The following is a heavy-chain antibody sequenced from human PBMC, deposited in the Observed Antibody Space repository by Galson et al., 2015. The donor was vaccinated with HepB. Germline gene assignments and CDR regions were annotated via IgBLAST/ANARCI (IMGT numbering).Heavy chain of an antibody. V-gene: IGHV1-24*01. CDR3: ATDGLGY. J-gene: IGHJ4*02. Sequence: SVKVSCKVSGYILTGLSMRWVRQTPGEGLEWVGHFDPDDGEAIYAQKFQGRVTMTADTSADTASMEMRSLRSDDTAVYYCATDGLGYWGQGTLITVSS. CDR1: GYILTGLS. CDR2: FDPDDGEA.